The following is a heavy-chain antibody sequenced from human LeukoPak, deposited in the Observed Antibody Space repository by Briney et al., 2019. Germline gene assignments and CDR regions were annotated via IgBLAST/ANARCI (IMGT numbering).Heavy chain of an antibody. CDR1: GFTFTRYY. CDR2: MNPSSGDT. CDR3: ARDEASRWFDP. Sequence: GASVKVCCKASGFTFTRYYIHWVRQAPGQGLEWLGWMNPSSGDTNYPQKFRGRVTMTRDTSISTAYMELTRLTSDDTAVYFCARDEASRWFDPWGQGTLVTVSS. V-gene: IGHV1-2*02. J-gene: IGHJ5*02.